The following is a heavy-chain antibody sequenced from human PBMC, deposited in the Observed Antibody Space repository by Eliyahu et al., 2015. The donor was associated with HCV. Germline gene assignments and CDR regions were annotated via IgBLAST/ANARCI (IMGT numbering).Heavy chain of an antibody. J-gene: IGHJ3*02. CDR3: ARVDRGSGYLYNAFDI. V-gene: IGHV3-48*01. D-gene: IGHD5-12*01. CDR1: GFAFSFYS. Sequence: EVQVVESGGGLVQPGGSLRLSXAASGFAFSFYSMSWVRQAPGKGLEWVSFISGSSTTIYYADSVRGRFTISRDNAKDSLYLQLNGLRAEDTAVYYCARVDRGSGYLYNAFDIWGQGTLVTVSS. CDR2: ISGSSTTI.